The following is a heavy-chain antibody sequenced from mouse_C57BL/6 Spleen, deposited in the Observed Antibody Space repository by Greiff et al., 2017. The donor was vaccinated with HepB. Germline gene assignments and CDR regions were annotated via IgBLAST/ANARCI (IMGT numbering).Heavy chain of an antibody. D-gene: IGHD2-5*01. CDR2: ISYGGSYT. J-gene: IGHJ3*01. V-gene: IGHV5-4*01. CDR3: ARDYSRWFAY. Sequence: EVKLMESGGGLVKPGGSLKLSCAASGFTFSSYAMSWVRQTPEKRLEWVATISYGGSYTYYPDNVKGRFTISRDNAKNNLYLQMSHLKSDDTAMYYCARDYSRWFAYWGQGTLVTVSA. CDR1: GFTFSSYA.